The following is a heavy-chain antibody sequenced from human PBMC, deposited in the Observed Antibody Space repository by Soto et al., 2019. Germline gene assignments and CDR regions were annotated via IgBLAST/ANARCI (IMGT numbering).Heavy chain of an antibody. CDR3: ASDSSGYYYYFDY. CDR1: GGTFSSYA. CDR2: IIPIFGTA. V-gene: IGHV1-69*13. J-gene: IGHJ4*02. D-gene: IGHD3-22*01. Sequence: SVKVSCKASGGTFSSYAISWVRQAPGQGLEWLGGIIPIFGTANYAQKFQGRVTITADESTSTAYMELSSLRSEDTAVYYCASDSSGYYYYFDYWGQGTLVTVSS.